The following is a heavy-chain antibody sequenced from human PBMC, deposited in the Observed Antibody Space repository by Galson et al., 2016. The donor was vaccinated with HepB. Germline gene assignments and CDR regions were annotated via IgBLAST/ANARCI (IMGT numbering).Heavy chain of an antibody. J-gene: IGHJ3*02. CDR2: IYPSNSDT. Sequence: QSGAAVKKPGESLTISCKGSGYSFGSYWVNWVRQIPGKGLEWMGIIYPSNSDTRYNQTFQGPVTLSVDRSISTAYLHWSSLKASDTAIYYCAGPSESYNKRSAFDIWGQGTMVTVSS. CDR1: GYSFGSYW. D-gene: IGHD3-10*01. V-gene: IGHV5-51*01. CDR3: AGPSESYNKRSAFDI.